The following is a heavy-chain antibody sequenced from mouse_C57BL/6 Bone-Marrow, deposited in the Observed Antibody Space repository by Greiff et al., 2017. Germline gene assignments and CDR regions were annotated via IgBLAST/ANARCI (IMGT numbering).Heavy chain of an antibody. D-gene: IGHD1-1*01. V-gene: IGHV1-53*01. Sequence: VKLQQPGTELVKPGASVKLSCKASGYTFTSYWMHWVKQRPGQGLEWIGNINPSNGGTNYNEKFKSKATLTVDKSSSTAYMQISSLTSEDSAVYYCARSFSIYYYGSSGDFDYWGQGTTLTVSS. CDR1: GYTFTSYW. J-gene: IGHJ2*01. CDR2: INPSNGGT. CDR3: ARSFSIYYYGSSGDFDY.